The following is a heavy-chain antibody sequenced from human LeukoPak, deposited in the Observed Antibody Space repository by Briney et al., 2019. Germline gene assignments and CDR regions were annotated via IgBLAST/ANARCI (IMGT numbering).Heavy chain of an antibody. CDR2: INPNSGGT. Sequence: GPEKVSCKASGYTFTGYYMHWVRQAPGQGLEWMGWINPNSGGTNYAQKFQGWVTMTRDTSISTAYMELSRLRSDDTAVYYCARSLRRDGYNYDYWGQGTLVTVSS. J-gene: IGHJ4*02. CDR3: ARSLRRDGYNYDY. CDR1: GYTFTGYY. V-gene: IGHV1-2*04. D-gene: IGHD5-24*01.